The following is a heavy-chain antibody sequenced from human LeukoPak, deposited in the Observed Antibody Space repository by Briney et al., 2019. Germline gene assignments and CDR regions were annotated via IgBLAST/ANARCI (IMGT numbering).Heavy chain of an antibody. Sequence: ASVKVSCKASGYTFTSYYMHWVRQAPGQGLEWTGIINPSGGSTSYAQKFQGRVTMTRDTSTSTVYMELSSLRSEDTAVYYCARAPGYCSSTSCSYYYGMDVWGQGTTVTVSS. J-gene: IGHJ6*02. CDR1: GYTFTSYY. D-gene: IGHD2-2*01. V-gene: IGHV1-46*01. CDR3: ARAPGYCSSTSCSYYYGMDV. CDR2: INPSGGST.